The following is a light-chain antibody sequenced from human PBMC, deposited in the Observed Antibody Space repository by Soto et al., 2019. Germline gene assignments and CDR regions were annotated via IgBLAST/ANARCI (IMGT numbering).Light chain of an antibody. CDR2: VAS. CDR3: QQYSSLPRT. Sequence: EILLTQSPCTLSLSPGERATLSCRASQIVTNNYLDLYQQKPGQAPRLLIYVASSRASGIPDRFTGSGSGTDFTLTISRLEPEDFAVYYCQQYSSLPRTFGQGTKVDVK. CDR1: QIVTNNY. J-gene: IGKJ1*01. V-gene: IGKV3-20*01.